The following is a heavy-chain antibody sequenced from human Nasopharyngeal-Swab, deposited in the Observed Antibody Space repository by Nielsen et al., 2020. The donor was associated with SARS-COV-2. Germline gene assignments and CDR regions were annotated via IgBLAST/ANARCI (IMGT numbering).Heavy chain of an antibody. D-gene: IGHD4-11*01. CDR3: ARRGATTMTTSPFDF. CDR1: GYTFTSYY. J-gene: IGHJ4*02. Sequence: ASVKVSCKASGYTFTSYYMHWVRQAPGQGLEWMGIINPNSGGTNYAQKFQGRVTMTRDTSISTAYMELSRLTSDDTAVYYCARRGATTMTTSPFDFWGQGTLVTVSS. CDR2: INPNSGGT. V-gene: IGHV1-2*02.